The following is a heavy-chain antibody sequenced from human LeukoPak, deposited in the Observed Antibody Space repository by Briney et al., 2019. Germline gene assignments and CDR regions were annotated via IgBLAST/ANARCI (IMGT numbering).Heavy chain of an antibody. CDR1: GFTFSSYG. D-gene: IGHD1-26*01. CDR2: IWYDGSNK. Sequence: GGSLRLSCAASGFTFSSYGMHWVRQAPGKGLEWVAVIWYDGSNKYYADSVKGRFTISRDNAKNSLYLQMNSLRAEDTAVYYCASGYYDSSAYYFDYWGQGTLVTVSS. CDR3: ASGYYDSSAYYFDY. J-gene: IGHJ4*02. V-gene: IGHV3-33*03.